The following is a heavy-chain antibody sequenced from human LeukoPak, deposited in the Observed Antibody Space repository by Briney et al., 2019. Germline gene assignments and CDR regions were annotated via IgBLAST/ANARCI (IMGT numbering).Heavy chain of an antibody. CDR1: GFTFSSYW. V-gene: IGHV3-7*01. J-gene: IGHJ5*02. D-gene: IGHD3-10*01. CDR2: IKQDGSEK. CDR3: ARAGFSSSAPRGWFDP. Sequence: GGSLRLSCAASGFTFSSYWMSWVRQAPGKGLEWVANIKQDGSEKYYVDSVKGRFTISRDNAKNSLYLQMNSLRAEGMAVYYCARAGFSSSAPRGWFDPWGQGTLVTVSS.